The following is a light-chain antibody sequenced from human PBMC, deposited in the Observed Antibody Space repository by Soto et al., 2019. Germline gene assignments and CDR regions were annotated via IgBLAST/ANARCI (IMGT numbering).Light chain of an antibody. CDR3: QQHRNWPST. Sequence: EIVLPQSPATLSVSPGERVTLSCRASQSVDINLAWYQQKPCQAPRLLIYGASTRATDMPGRFSGRGSGTEFTLTSSSLQSEDFPVYYCQQHRNWPSTFGQGTKVDIK. CDR1: QSVDIN. CDR2: GAS. J-gene: IGKJ1*01. V-gene: IGKV3-15*01.